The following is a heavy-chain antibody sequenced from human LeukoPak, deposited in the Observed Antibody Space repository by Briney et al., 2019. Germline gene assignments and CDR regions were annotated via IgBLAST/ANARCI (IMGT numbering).Heavy chain of an antibody. D-gene: IGHD3-3*01. CDR1: GFTFSSYG. CDR2: ISGSGGST. Sequence: PGGSLRLSCAASGFTFSSYGMSWVRQAPGKGLEWVSAISGSGGSTYYADSVKGRFTISRDNSKNTLYLQMNSLKTEDTAVYYCTTEITIFGVVITGLDYWGQGTLVTVSS. CDR3: TTEITIFGVVITGLDY. V-gene: IGHV3-23*01. J-gene: IGHJ4*02.